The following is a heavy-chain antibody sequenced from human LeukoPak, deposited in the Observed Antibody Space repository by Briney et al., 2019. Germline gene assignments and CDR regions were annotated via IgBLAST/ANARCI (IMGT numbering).Heavy chain of an antibody. CDR2: ISSSSSTI. CDR3: ARGDIVVVTAVDY. J-gene: IGHJ4*02. Sequence: GGSLRLSCAASGFTFSSYWMNWVRQAPGKGLEWVSYISSSSSTIYYADSVKGRFTISRDNAKNSLYLQMNSLRAEDTAVYYCARGDIVVVTAVDYWGQGTLVTVSS. D-gene: IGHD2-21*02. V-gene: IGHV3-48*01. CDR1: GFTFSSYW.